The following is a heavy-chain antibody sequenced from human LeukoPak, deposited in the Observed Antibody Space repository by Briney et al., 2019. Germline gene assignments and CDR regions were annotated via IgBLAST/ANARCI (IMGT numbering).Heavy chain of an antibody. Sequence: GGSLRLSCAASGFTFSSYSMDWVRQAPGKGLEWVSAISESGSGTYYADSVKGRFTISRDNSKDTLSLQMNSLRAEDTAVYYCAKDIAQGYTFGSIEQDYWGQGTLVTVSS. CDR2: ISESGSGT. V-gene: IGHV3-23*01. J-gene: IGHJ4*02. CDR3: AKDIAQGYTFGSIEQDY. CDR1: GFTFSSYS. D-gene: IGHD5-18*01.